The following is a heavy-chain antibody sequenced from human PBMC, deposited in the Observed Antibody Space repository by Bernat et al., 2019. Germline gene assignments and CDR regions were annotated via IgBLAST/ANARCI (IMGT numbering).Heavy chain of an antibody. J-gene: IGHJ4*02. CDR2: ISGSGGST. CDR3: AKAHRITMIVVVILYFDY. V-gene: IGHV3-23*04. Sequence: EVQLVESGGGLVQPGGSLRLSCAASGFTFSSYAMSWVRQAPGKGLEWVSAISGSGGSTYYADSVKGRFTISRDNSKNTLYLQMNSLRAEDTAVYYCAKAHRITMIVVVILYFDYWGQGTLVTVSS. D-gene: IGHD3-22*01. CDR1: GFTFSSYA.